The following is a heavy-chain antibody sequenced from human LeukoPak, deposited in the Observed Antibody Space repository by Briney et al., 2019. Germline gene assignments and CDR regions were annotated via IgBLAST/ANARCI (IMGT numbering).Heavy chain of an antibody. D-gene: IGHD2-2*01. J-gene: IGHJ4*02. CDR3: ARVIKGYIVVVPAATGRGYFDY. CDR2: INHSGST. Sequence: SETLSLTCAVYGGSFSGYYWSWIRQPPGKGLEWIGEINHSGSTNYNPSPKSRVTISVDTSKNQFSLKLSSVTAADTAVYYCARVIKGYIVVVPAATGRGYFDYWGQGTLVTVSS. CDR1: GGSFSGYY. V-gene: IGHV4-34*01.